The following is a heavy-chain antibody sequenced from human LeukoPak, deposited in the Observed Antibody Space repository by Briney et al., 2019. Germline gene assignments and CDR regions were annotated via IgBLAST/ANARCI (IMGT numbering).Heavy chain of an antibody. Sequence: ASVKVSCKASGYTFTGYYMHWVRQAPGQGLEWMGWINPNSGGTNYAQKFQGWVTMTRDTSISTAYMELSRLRSDDTAVYYCARGPTMVRGGNPWYYGMDVWGQGTTVTVSS. CDR2: INPNSGGT. V-gene: IGHV1-2*04. J-gene: IGHJ6*02. CDR3: ARGPTMVRGGNPWYYGMDV. D-gene: IGHD3-10*01. CDR1: GYTFTGYY.